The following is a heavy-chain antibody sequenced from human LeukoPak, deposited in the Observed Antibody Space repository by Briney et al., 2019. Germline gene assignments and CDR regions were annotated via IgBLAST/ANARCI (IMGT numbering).Heavy chain of an antibody. CDR1: GDSISSSGDY. V-gene: IGHV4-39*07. J-gene: IGHJ1*01. Sequence: SETLSLTCTVSGDSISSSGDYWGWIRQPPGKGLEWIGNIYYSGSTYYNPSLKSRVTISVDTSKNQFSLKLSSVTAADTAVYYCARVGADYGGNPVEHWGQGTLVTVSS. CDR2: IYYSGST. D-gene: IGHD4-23*01. CDR3: ARVGADYGGNPVEH.